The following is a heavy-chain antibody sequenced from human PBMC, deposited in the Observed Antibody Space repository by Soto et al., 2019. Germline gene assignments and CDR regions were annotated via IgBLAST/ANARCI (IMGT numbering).Heavy chain of an antibody. CDR1: GYTFTSYA. V-gene: IGHV1-3*01. D-gene: IGHD6-19*01. CDR3: ARAWYSSGWLDY. J-gene: IGHJ4*02. Sequence: ASVKVSCKASGYTFTSYAMHWVRQAPGRRLEWMGWINAGNGNTKYSQKFQGRVTITRDTSASTAYMELSSLRSEDTAVYYCARAWYSSGWLDYWGQGTLVTVSS. CDR2: INAGNGNT.